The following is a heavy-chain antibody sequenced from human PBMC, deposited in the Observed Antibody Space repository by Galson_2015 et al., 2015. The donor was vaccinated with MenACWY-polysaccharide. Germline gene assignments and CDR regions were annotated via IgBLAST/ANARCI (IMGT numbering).Heavy chain of an antibody. CDR1: GDSMSGNTYY. Sequence: TLSLTCSVSGDSMSGNTYYWGWIRQPAGKGLEWIGRTYSDGTTNYNPSLKSRVAISVDTSKKQLSLNLSPVTAADTAIYYCTRGARYSYGSGSYFDSWGQGILATVSS. D-gene: IGHD3-10*01. V-gene: IGHV4-61*02. J-gene: IGHJ4*02. CDR2: TYSDGTT. CDR3: TRGARYSYGSGSYFDS.